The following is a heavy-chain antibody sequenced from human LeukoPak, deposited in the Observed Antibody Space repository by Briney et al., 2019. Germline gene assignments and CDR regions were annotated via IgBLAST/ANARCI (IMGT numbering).Heavy chain of an antibody. J-gene: IGHJ5*02. D-gene: IGHD1-26*01. CDR3: ARQEPGNWFDP. CDR2: IYHSGNT. V-gene: IGHV4-38-2*01. Sequence: SETLSLTCAVSGYSINSGYYWGWIRQPPGKGLEWIGSIYHSGNTYYHPSLKSRVTISVDTSKKHFSLKLSSVTAADTAVYYCARQEPGNWFDPWGQGTLATVSS. CDR1: GYSINSGYY.